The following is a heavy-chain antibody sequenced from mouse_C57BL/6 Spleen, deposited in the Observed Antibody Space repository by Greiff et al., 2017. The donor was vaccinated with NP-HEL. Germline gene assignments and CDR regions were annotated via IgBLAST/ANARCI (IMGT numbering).Heavy chain of an antibody. J-gene: IGHJ3*01. CDR2: INYDGSST. Sequence: EVMLVESEGGLVQPGSSMKLSCTASGFTFSDYYMAWVRQVPEKGLEWVANINYDGSSTYYLDSLKSRFIISRDNAKNILYLQMSSLKSEDTATYYCARGDDYVERVAWFAYWGQGTLVTVSA. D-gene: IGHD2-4*01. CDR1: GFTFSDYY. CDR3: ARGDDYVERVAWFAY. V-gene: IGHV5-16*01.